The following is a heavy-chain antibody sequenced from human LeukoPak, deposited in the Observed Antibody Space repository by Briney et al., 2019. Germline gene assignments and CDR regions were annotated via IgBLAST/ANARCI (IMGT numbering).Heavy chain of an antibody. V-gene: IGHV3-11*01. Sequence: GGSLRLSCAASGFTFSNYYMSWIRQAPGKGLEWVSYISSSGSTIYYADSVKGRFTISRDNAKNSLYLQMNSLRAEDTAVYYCARDLRYYYGSGSYISDYYFDYWGQGTLVTVSS. D-gene: IGHD3-10*01. CDR3: ARDLRYYYGSGSYISDYYFDY. J-gene: IGHJ4*02. CDR1: GFTFSNYY. CDR2: ISSSGSTI.